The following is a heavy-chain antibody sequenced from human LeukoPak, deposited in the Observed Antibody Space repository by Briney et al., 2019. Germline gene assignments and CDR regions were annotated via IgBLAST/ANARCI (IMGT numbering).Heavy chain of an antibody. J-gene: IGHJ4*02. D-gene: IGHD2-15*01. CDR3: ARDLCSGGSCSHFDY. CDR1: GFTFSSYD. V-gene: IGHV3-13*04. CDR2: IGTAGDT. Sequence: PGGSLRLSCAASGFTFSSYDMHWVRQATGKGLEWVSAIGTAGDTYYPGSVKGRFTISRDNAKNPLYLQMNSLRAEDTAVYYCARDLCSGGSCSHFDYWGQGTLVTVSS.